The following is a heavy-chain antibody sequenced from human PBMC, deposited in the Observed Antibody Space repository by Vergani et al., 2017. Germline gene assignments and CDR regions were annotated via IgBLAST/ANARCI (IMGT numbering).Heavy chain of an antibody. CDR1: GFTFSSYG. CDR2: IKQDGSEK. J-gene: IGHJ6*02. V-gene: IGHV3-7*03. Sequence: VQLVESGGGVVQPGRSLRLSCAASGFTFSSYGMHWVRQAPGKGLEWVANIKQDGSEKYYVDSVKGRFTISRDNAKNSLYLQMNSLRAEDTAVYYCARSARLGSIFGVVRLPGMDVWGQGTTVTVSS. D-gene: IGHD3-3*01. CDR3: ARSARLGSIFGVVRLPGMDV.